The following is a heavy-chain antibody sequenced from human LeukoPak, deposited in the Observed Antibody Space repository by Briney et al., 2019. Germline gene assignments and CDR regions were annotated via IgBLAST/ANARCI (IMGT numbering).Heavy chain of an antibody. Sequence: PGGPLRLSCAASGFTFSSYAMSWVRQAPGKGLEWVSAISGSGGSTYYADSVKGRFTISRDNSKNTLYLQMNSLRAEDTAVYYCAKGGDYDYVWGSYRYTYFDYWGQGTLVTVSS. V-gene: IGHV3-23*01. D-gene: IGHD3-16*02. CDR1: GFTFSSYA. CDR3: AKGGDYDYVWGSYRYTYFDY. J-gene: IGHJ4*02. CDR2: ISGSGGST.